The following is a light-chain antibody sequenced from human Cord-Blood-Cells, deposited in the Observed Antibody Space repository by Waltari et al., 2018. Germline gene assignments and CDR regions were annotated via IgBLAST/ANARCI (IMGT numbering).Light chain of an antibody. J-gene: IGKJ1*01. V-gene: IGKV2-28*01. CDR2: LGS. CDR3: MQALQTSWT. CDR1: QSLLHSNGSNY. Sequence: DIVMTQSPLSLPVTPGEPASISCRSSQSLLHSNGSNYLDWYLPKPGQSPQLLIYLGSNRASGVPDRFSGSGSGTDFTLKISRVEAEDVGVYYCMQALQTSWTFGQGTKVEIK.